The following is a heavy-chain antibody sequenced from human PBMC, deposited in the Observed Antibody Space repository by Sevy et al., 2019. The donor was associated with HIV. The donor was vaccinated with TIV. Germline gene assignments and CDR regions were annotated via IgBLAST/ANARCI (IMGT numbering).Heavy chain of an antibody. D-gene: IGHD3-3*01. J-gene: IGHJ6*02. Sequence: SETLSLTCTVSGGSISSYYWSWIRQPAGKGLEWTGRIYTSGSTNYNPSLKSRVTMSVDTSKNQFSLKLSSVTAADTAVYYCARESFWSGYSHDPYYYYGMDVWGQGTTVTVSS. CDR3: ARESFWSGYSHDPYYYYGMDV. CDR2: IYTSGST. V-gene: IGHV4-4*07. CDR1: GGSISSYY.